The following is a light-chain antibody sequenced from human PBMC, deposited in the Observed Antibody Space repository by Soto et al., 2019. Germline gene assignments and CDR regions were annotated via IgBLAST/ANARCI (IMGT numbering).Light chain of an antibody. J-gene: IGKJ4*01. CDR2: GAS. V-gene: IGKV3-15*01. CDR3: QQKS. CDR1: QFVSTN. Sequence: ELVMTQSPATLSVSPGERATLSCRASQFVSTNLAWYQQRPGQAPRLLIYGASTRAIGVPARFSGSGSGTEFTLTISSLQPDDFATYYCQQKSFGGGTKVDIK.